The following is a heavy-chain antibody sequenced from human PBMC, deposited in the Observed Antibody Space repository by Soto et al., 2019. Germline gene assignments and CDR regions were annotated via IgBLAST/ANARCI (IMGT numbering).Heavy chain of an antibody. CDR1: GASFSSYY. V-gene: IGHV4-59*01. Sequence: QVQLQESGPGLVKPSETLSLTCTVSGASFSSYYWSWIRQPPGKGLGWIGYISYSGSTNYNPSLKSRVTISLDTSKNQFSLKLSSVTAADTAVYYCASLVGASDYYYYGMDVWGQGTTVTVSS. CDR2: ISYSGST. D-gene: IGHD1-26*01. J-gene: IGHJ6*02. CDR3: ASLVGASDYYYYGMDV.